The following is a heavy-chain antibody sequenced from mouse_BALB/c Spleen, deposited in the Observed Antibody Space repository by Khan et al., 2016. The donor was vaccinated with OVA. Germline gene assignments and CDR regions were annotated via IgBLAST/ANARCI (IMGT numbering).Heavy chain of an antibody. CDR1: GFSLTSYG. CDR3: ARGDGYDEDAMDY. V-gene: IGHV2-9*02. J-gene: IGHJ4*01. Sequence: VQLQQSGPGLVAPSQSLSITCTVSGFSLTSYGIHWVRQPPGKGLEWLGVIWAGGSTNYNSALMSRLSISKDNSKSQVFLKMNSLQTDDTAMYDCARGDGYDEDAMDYWGQGTSVTVSS. CDR2: IWAGGST. D-gene: IGHD2-2*01.